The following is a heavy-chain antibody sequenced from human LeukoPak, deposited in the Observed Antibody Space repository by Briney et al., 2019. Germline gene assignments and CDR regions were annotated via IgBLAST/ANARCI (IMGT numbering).Heavy chain of an antibody. CDR2: IYYSRST. J-gene: IGHJ6*03. Sequence: SETLSLTCTVSGGSISSYYWSWIRQPPGKGLEWIGYIYYSRSTNYNPSLKSRVTISVDTSKNQFSLKLSSVTAADTAVYYCASGYSYGPGNYYYYYMDVWGKGTTVTVSS. CDR3: ASGYSYGPGNYYYYYMDV. CDR1: GGSISSYY. V-gene: IGHV4-59*01. D-gene: IGHD5-18*01.